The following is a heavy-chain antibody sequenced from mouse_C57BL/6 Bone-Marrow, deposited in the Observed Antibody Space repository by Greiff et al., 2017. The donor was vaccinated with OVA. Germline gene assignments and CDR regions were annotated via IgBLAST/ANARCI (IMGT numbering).Heavy chain of an antibody. Sequence: QVQLKQPGAELVKPGASVKLSCKASGYTFTSYWMQWVKQRPGQGLEWIGEIDPSDSYTNYNQKFKGKATLTVDTSSSTAYMQLSSLTSEDSAVYYCARREAYWGQGTTLTVSS. CDR3: ARREAY. CDR1: GYTFTSYW. J-gene: IGHJ2*01. V-gene: IGHV1-50*01. CDR2: IDPSDSYT.